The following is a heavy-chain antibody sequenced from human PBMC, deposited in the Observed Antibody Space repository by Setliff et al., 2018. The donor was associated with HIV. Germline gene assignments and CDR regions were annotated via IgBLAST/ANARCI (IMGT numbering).Heavy chain of an antibody. Sequence: GGSLRLSCAASGFTFSAYAMTWVRQAPGKGPEWVSATTSNGRTTDYAESVRGRFILSRDNSGNTLYLQMTSLRAEDTATYYCAKAWGSGYPSFESALMFDVWGQGTLVTVSS. CDR1: GFTFSAYA. V-gene: IGHV3-23*01. CDR3: AKAWGSGYPSFESALMFDV. CDR2: TTSNGRTT. J-gene: IGHJ4*02. D-gene: IGHD3-16*01.